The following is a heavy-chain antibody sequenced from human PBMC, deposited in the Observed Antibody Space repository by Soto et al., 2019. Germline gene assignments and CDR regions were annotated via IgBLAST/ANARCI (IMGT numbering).Heavy chain of an antibody. Sequence: PSETLSLTCAVYGGSFSGYYWSWIRQPPGKGLEWIGEINHSGSTNYNPSLKSRVTISVDTSKNQFSLKLSSVTAADTAVYYCARRVTYYYGSTNYSYYMDVWGKGTTVTVSS. CDR3: ARRVTYYYGSTNYSYYMDV. CDR1: GGSFSGYY. D-gene: IGHD3-10*01. J-gene: IGHJ6*03. CDR2: INHSGST. V-gene: IGHV4-34*01.